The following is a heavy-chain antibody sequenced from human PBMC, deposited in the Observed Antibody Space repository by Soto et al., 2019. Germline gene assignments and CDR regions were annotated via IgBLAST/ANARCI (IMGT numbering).Heavy chain of an antibody. CDR3: ARVSPPYYYDSSGSTRGHNWFDP. Sequence: ASVKVSCKASGVTFSSYAISWVRQAPGQGLEWMGGIIPIFGTANYAQKFQGRVTITADESTSTAYMELSSLRSEDTAVYYCARVSPPYYYDSSGSTRGHNWFDPWGQGTLVTVSS. CDR2: IIPIFGTA. J-gene: IGHJ5*02. CDR1: GVTFSSYA. D-gene: IGHD3-22*01. V-gene: IGHV1-69*13.